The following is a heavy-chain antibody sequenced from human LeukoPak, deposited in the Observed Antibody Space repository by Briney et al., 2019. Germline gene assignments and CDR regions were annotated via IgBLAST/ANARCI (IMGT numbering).Heavy chain of an antibody. D-gene: IGHD4-17*01. V-gene: IGHV4-61*01. CDR2: IYYSGST. J-gene: IGHJ4*02. CDR1: GGSVSSGSYY. CDR3: ARTTGTTDPYLDY. Sequence: SETLSLTCTVSGGSVSSGSYYWSWIRQPPGKGLEWIGSIYYSGSTNYNPSLKSRVTISVDTSKNQFSLKLSSVTAADTAVYYCARTTGTTDPYLDYWGQGTLVTVSS.